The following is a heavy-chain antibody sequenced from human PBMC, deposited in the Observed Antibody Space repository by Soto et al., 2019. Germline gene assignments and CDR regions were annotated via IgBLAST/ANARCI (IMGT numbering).Heavy chain of an antibody. Sequence: ASVKVSCKASGYTFITNDINWVRQAPGQGLEWMGWINPNSGGTNYAQKFQGRVTMTRDTSISTAYMELSRLRSDDTAVYYCARVREYCGGDCHGGFDYWGQGTLVTVSS. CDR1: GYTFITND. CDR2: INPNSGGT. D-gene: IGHD2-21*02. CDR3: ARVREYCGGDCHGGFDY. J-gene: IGHJ4*02. V-gene: IGHV1-2*02.